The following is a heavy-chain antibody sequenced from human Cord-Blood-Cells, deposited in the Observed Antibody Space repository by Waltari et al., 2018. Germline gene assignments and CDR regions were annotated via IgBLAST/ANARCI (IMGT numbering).Heavy chain of an antibody. Sequence: QVQLQESGPGLVKPSETLSLTCAVSGYSISSGYYWGWIRQPPGKGLEWIGSIYHGGSTYYNPSLKSRVTISVDTSKNQFSLKLSSVTAADTAVYYCARVHEGIAARQIDWFDPWGQGTLVTVSS. CDR2: IYHGGST. CDR1: GYSISSGYY. CDR3: ARVHEGIAARQIDWFDP. J-gene: IGHJ5*02. D-gene: IGHD6-6*01. V-gene: IGHV4-38-2*01.